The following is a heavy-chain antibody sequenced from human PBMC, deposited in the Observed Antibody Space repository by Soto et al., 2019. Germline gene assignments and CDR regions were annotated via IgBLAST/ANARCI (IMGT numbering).Heavy chain of an antibody. J-gene: IGHJ5*02. CDR1: GGSINSGNYY. CDR2: IYYSGTT. Sequence: QVQLQESGPGLVKPSQTLSLTCTVSGGSINSGNYYWSWIRQSPGKGLEWIAYIYYSGTTYYNPSLKSRVTISVDTSKNQFSLKVSSVTAADTAVYYCARVRAARLPKINWFDPCGQGTLVTVSS. V-gene: IGHV4-31*03. D-gene: IGHD6-6*01. CDR3: ARVRAARLPKINWFDP.